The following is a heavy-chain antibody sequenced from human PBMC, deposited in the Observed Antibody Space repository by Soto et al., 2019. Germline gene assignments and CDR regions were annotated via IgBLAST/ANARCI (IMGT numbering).Heavy chain of an antibody. D-gene: IGHD2-2*01. CDR1: GFTFSSYS. J-gene: IGHJ6*02. CDR3: ARVDSYCSSTSCYGGYYYYGMDV. Sequence: EVQLVESGGGLVQPGGSLRLSCAASGFTFSSYSMNWVRQAPGKGLEWVSYISSSSSTIYYADSVKGRFTISRDNAKNSXXLXMXXLRAEDTAVYYCARVDSYCSSTSCYGGYYYYGMDVWGQGTTVTVSS. V-gene: IGHV3-48*01. CDR2: ISSSSSTI.